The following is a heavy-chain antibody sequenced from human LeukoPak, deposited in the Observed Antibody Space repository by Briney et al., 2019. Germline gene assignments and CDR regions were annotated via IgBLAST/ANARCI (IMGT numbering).Heavy chain of an antibody. V-gene: IGHV4-31*11. CDR1: GGSFSGYY. J-gene: IGHJ3*02. Sequence: SETLSLTCAVYGGSFSGYYWSWIRQHPGKGLEWIGYIYYSGSTYYNPSLKSRVTISVDTSKNQFSLKLSSVTAADTAVYYCARDLRGYDFWSGYYPNAFDIWGQGTMVTVSS. D-gene: IGHD3-3*01. CDR2: IYYSGST. CDR3: ARDLRGYDFWSGYYPNAFDI.